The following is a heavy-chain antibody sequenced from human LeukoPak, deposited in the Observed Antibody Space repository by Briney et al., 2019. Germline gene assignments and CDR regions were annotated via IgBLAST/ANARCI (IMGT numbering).Heavy chain of an antibody. CDR2: INPNSGGT. J-gene: IGHJ5*02. CDR3: ARLSYSSSWPPRTFDP. Sequence: ASVRVSCKASGYTFTGYYMHWVRQAPGQGLEWMGWINPNSGGTNYAQKFQGRVTMTRDTSISTAYMELSSLRSEDTAVYYCARLSYSSSWPPRTFDPWGQGTLVTVSS. CDR1: GYTFTGYY. D-gene: IGHD6-13*01. V-gene: IGHV1-2*02.